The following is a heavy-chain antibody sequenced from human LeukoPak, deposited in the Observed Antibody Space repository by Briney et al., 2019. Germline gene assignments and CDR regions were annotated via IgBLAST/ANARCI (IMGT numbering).Heavy chain of an antibody. Sequence: ASVKVSCKASGYTFTNYYMHWVRQAPGQGLEWMGIINPSGDSAIYAHNFQGRVTMTRDTSTTTVYMELSSLRSEDTAVYYCARDHLWGQGTLVTVSS. V-gene: IGHV1-46*01. J-gene: IGHJ4*02. CDR2: INPSGDSA. CDR3: ARDHL. CDR1: GYTFTNYY.